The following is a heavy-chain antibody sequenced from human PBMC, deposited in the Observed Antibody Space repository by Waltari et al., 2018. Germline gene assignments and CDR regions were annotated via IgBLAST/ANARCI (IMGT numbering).Heavy chain of an antibody. Sequence: QVRLLQSGAEVQKPASSLKVSCQASGATFTSYAIDWVRQAPGEGLEWMGRVIPILGLTNYAQKFQGRVTITADKATTTAYMELSSLGSEDTAVYYCARGGDATQTNYYYYGLDVWGQGTTVTVSS. J-gene: IGHJ6*02. CDR2: VIPILGLT. CDR3: ARGGDATQTNYYYYGLDV. V-gene: IGHV1-69*09. D-gene: IGHD2-15*01. CDR1: GATFTSYA.